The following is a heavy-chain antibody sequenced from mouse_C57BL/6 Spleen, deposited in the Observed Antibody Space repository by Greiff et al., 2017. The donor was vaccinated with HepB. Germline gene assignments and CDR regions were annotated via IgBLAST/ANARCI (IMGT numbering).Heavy chain of an antibody. J-gene: IGHJ1*03. D-gene: IGHD1-1*01. Sequence: QVQLQQPGAELVKPGASVKMSCKASGYTFTSYWITWVKQRPGQGLEWIGDIYPGSGSPNYTEKFKSKATLTVDTSSSTAYMQLSSLTSEDSAVYYGARRGYFGSSTWYFDVWGTGTTVTVSA. V-gene: IGHV1-55*01. CDR2: IYPGSGSP. CDR1: GYTFTSYW. CDR3: ARRGYFGSSTWYFDV.